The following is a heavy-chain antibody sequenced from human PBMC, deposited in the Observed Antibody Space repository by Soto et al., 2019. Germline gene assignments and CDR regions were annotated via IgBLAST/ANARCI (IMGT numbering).Heavy chain of an antibody. D-gene: IGHD6-19*01. CDR3: ARRPSSGWSWYFDL. J-gene: IGHJ2*01. V-gene: IGHV1-8*01. CDR2: MNPNSGNT. Sequence: QVQLVQSGAEVKKPGASVKVSCKASGYTFTNYDINWVRQATGQGLEWMGRMNPNSGNTGYAQKFQGRVTMTRNTSIHTAYMELSSLRSEDTAVYYCARRPSSGWSWYFDLWGRGTLVTVSS. CDR1: GYTFTNYD.